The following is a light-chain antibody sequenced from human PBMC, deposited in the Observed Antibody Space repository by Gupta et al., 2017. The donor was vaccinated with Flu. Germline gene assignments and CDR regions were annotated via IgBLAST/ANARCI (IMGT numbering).Light chain of an antibody. Sequence: EIVLTQSPGILSLSPGERGTLSCRASQSVGGSYLAWYQQKPGQAPRLLIYGATGRAAGIPDRFSGSGSGTDFTLTISRLEPEDFAMYYCQQYGTSPRTFGQGTKVEIK. V-gene: IGKV3-20*01. CDR2: GAT. CDR3: QQYGTSPRT. J-gene: IGKJ1*01. CDR1: QSVGGSY.